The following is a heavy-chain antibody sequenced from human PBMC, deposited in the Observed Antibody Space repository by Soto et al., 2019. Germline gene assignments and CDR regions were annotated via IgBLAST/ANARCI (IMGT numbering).Heavy chain of an antibody. Sequence: QVQLVESGGGVVQPGRSLRLSCAASGFTFSSYGMHWVRQAPGKGLEWVAVISYDGSNKYYADSVKGRFTISRDNSKNTLYPQMNSLRAEDTAVYYCAKAFYGDLGALDYWGQGTLVTVSS. D-gene: IGHD4-17*01. CDR2: ISYDGSNK. CDR1: GFTFSSYG. CDR3: AKAFYGDLGALDY. V-gene: IGHV3-30*18. J-gene: IGHJ4*02.